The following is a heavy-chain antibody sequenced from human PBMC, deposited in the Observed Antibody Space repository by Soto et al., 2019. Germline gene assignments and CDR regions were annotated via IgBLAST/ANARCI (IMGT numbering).Heavy chain of an antibody. V-gene: IGHV1-3*01. J-gene: IGHJ4*02. CDR3: AEGSRMWTPDY. D-gene: IGHD2-21*01. CDR2: IAPGNGNT. CDR1: GYTFTDYA. Sequence: QVQLVQSGAEVKKPGASVKVFCKASGYTFTDYAIHWVRQAPGQRLELMGWIAPGNGNTKYSQNFQGRVTITRDTSATTAYMELSSLRSEDTAVYCCAEGSRMWTPDYWGQGTLVNVSS.